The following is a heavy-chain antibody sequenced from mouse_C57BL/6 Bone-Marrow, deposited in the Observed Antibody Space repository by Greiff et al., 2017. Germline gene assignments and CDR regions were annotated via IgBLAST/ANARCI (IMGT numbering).Heavy chain of an antibody. V-gene: IGHV5S21*01. CDR3: TRPYYYCTTPFAY. D-gene: IGHD1-1*01. CDR2: ISSGGDYI. J-gene: IGHJ3*01. CDR1: GFTFSSYA. Sequence: EVKLVESGAGLVKPGGSLKLSCAASGFTFSSYAMSWVRQTPEKRLEWVAYISSGGDYIYYADTVKGRFTISRYNARNTLCLQMSILKSVDTAMYYCTRPYYYCTTPFAYWGQGTLVTVSA.